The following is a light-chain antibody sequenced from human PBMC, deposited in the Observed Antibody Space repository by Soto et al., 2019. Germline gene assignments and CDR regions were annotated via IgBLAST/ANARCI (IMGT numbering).Light chain of an antibody. CDR3: TSYTSSRTWV. J-gene: IGLJ3*02. CDR2: EVT. Sequence: QSALTQPPSVSGSPGQSVTISCTGTSSGVGSYNRVSWYQQPPGTAPKLMIYEVTNRPSGVPNRFSASKSGNTASLTISGLQAEDEADYYCTSYTSSRTWVFGGGPKLTVL. CDR1: SSGVGSYNR. V-gene: IGLV2-18*02.